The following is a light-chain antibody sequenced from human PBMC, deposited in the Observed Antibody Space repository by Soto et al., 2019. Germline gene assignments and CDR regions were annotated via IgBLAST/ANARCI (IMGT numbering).Light chain of an antibody. V-gene: IGLV2-14*01. J-gene: IGLJ2*01. Sequence: QSVLTQPASVSGSPGQSITISCTGTSSDVGGYNYVSWYQQHPGKAPKLTIYDVSNRPSGVSNRFSGFKSGNTASLTISGLQAEDEADYFCSSYTTSSTVVFGGGTQLTV. CDR1: SSDVGGYNY. CDR2: DVS. CDR3: SSYTTSSTVV.